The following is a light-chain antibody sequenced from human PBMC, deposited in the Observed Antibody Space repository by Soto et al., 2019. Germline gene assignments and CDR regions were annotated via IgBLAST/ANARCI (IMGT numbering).Light chain of an antibody. V-gene: IGLV2-14*01. J-gene: IGLJ2*01. CDR3: SSYTGSNNLV. CDR1: SSDVGAYNY. Sequence: QSALTQPPSASGSLGQSVTISCAGTSSDVGAYNYVSWYQQHPGKAPKLMIYEVSNRPSGVSNRFSGSKSGKTASLTISGLQAEDEADYYCSSYTGSNNLVFGGGTKLTVL. CDR2: EVS.